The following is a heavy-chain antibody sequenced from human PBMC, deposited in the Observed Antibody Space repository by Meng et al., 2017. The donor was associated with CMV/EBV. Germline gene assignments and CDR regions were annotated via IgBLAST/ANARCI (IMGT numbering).Heavy chain of an antibody. D-gene: IGHD2-15*01. CDR1: GYTFTSYV. CDR3: ARMEVGGGSCYSDY. V-gene: IGHV1-18*01. Sequence: QGHPVQSVAEGKKPGATVKVSCKASGYTFTSYVISWVRQAPGQGLEWMGWISAYNGNTNYAQKLQGRVTMTTDTSTSTAYMELRSLRSDDTAVYYCARMEVGGGSCYSDYWGQGTLVTVSS. J-gene: IGHJ4*02. CDR2: ISAYNGNT.